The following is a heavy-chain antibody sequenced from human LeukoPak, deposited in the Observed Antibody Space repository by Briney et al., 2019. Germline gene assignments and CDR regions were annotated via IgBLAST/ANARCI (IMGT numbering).Heavy chain of an antibody. D-gene: IGHD2-8*01. CDR3: ARIRCGHTDDRCYNY. CDR1: GVAVNAYS. Sequence: PSETLSLTCAVQGVAVNAYSWSWIRHSPGKGPEWIGEINHSGGTNYNPSLKSRASISVDTSENQFSLRVTSVTAADTAVYYCARIRCGHTDDRCYNYWGQGTLVSVSS. J-gene: IGHJ4*02. V-gene: IGHV4-34*01. CDR2: INHSGGT.